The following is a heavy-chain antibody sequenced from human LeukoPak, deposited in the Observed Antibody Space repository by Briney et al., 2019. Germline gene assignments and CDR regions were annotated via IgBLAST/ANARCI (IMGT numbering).Heavy chain of an antibody. CDR1: GGSFSGYY. V-gene: IGHV4-34*01. D-gene: IGHD2-15*01. CDR2: INHSGST. CDR3: ARANPRKYCSGGSCSKVCYYYYGMDV. Sequence: SETLSLTCAVYGGSFSGYYWSWLRQPPGKGLEWIGEINHSGSTNYNPSLKSRATISVDTSKNQFSLKLSSVTAADTAVYYCARANPRKYCSGGSCSKVCYYYYGMDVWGQGTTVTVSS. J-gene: IGHJ6*02.